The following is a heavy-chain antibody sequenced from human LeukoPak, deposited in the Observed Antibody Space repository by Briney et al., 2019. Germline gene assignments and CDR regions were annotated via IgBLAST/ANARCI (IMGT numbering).Heavy chain of an antibody. V-gene: IGHV3-48*02. CDR2: ISSSGSTT. Sequence: GGSLRLSYAASGFIFSNYSMNSVRQAPGKGLEWVSYISSSGSTTSYADSVKGRFTISRDNAKNSLFLLMNSLRDEDTAVYFCARYFASWGQGTLVTVSS. J-gene: IGHJ4*02. CDR3: ARYFAS. CDR1: GFIFSNYS.